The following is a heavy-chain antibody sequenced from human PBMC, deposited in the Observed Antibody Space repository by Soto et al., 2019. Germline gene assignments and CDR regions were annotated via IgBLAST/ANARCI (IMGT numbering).Heavy chain of an antibody. CDR3: SRSFITIFGVAPWFDP. CDR2: INHSGST. CDR1: GGSFSGYY. V-gene: IGHV4-34*01. J-gene: IGHJ5*02. D-gene: IGHD3-3*01. Sequence: SETLSLTCAVYGGSFSGYYWSWIRQPPGKGLEWIGEINHSGSTNYNPSLKSRVTISVDTSKNQFSLKLSAVTAADTAVYYCSRSFITIFGVAPWFDPWVQGTLVTVSS.